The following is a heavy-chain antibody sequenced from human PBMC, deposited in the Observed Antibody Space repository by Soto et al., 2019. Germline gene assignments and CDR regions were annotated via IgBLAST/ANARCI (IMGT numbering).Heavy chain of an antibody. D-gene: IGHD3-10*01. CDR1: GGSISSGGYY. J-gene: IGHJ6*02. CDR2: IYYSGST. CDR3: ARDRAAMVRGDPDYYYYYGMDV. Sequence: PSETLSLTCTVSGGSISSGGYYWSWIRQHPGKGLEWIGYIYYSGSTYYNPSLKSRVTISVDTSKNQFSLKLSSVTAADTAVYYCARDRAAMVRGDPDYYYYYGMDVWGQGTTVTVSS. V-gene: IGHV4-31*03.